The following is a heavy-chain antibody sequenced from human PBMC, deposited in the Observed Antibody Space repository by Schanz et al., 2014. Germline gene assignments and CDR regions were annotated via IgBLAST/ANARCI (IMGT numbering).Heavy chain of an antibody. Sequence: EMQLLESGGGLIQPGGSLRLSCAASGFTFSTHAMSWVRQAPGKGLEWVSSISGSGGSTYYADSVKGRFTISRDNSKNTLYLQMNSLRAEDTAVYYCAKGRFGELSAFDIWGQGTRVTVSS. J-gene: IGHJ3*02. CDR3: AKGRFGELSAFDI. D-gene: IGHD3-10*01. CDR2: ISGSGGST. V-gene: IGHV3-23*01. CDR1: GFTFSTHA.